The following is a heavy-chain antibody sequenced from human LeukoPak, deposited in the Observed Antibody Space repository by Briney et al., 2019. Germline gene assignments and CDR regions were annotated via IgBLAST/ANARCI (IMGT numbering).Heavy chain of an antibody. Sequence: PGRSLRLSCAASGFTFSSYGMHWVRQAPGKGLEWVAVISYDGSNKYYADSVKGRFTISRDNSKNTLCLQMNSLRAEDTAVYYCAKESRASSSWYVATGNYFDYWGQGTLVTVSS. CDR2: ISYDGSNK. D-gene: IGHD6-13*01. J-gene: IGHJ4*02. CDR1: GFTFSSYG. CDR3: AKESRASSSWYVATGNYFDY. V-gene: IGHV3-30*18.